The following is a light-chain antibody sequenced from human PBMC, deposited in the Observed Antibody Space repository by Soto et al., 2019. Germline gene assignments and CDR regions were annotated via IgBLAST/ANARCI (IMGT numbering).Light chain of an antibody. Sequence: ETVMTQSPATLSVSPGERTTLSCRASQSVSGDLAWYQQKPGQSPRLLIYGASTRATGIPARFSGSGSGTEFTLTISSLQSEHFAVYYCQQYGNWPLTFGQGTRLEIK. CDR2: GAS. CDR3: QQYGNWPLT. V-gene: IGKV3-15*01. CDR1: QSVSGD. J-gene: IGKJ5*01.